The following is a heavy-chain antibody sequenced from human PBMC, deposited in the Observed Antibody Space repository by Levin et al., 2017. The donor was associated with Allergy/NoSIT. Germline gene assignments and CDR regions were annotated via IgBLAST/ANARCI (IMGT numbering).Heavy chain of an antibody. V-gene: IGHV1-69*01. CDR1: GGTFSSYA. CDR3: GSGYQYYYYYGMDV. Sequence: KISCKASGGTFSSYAISWVRQAPGQGLEWMGGIIPIFGTANYAQKFQGRVTITADESTSTAYMELSSLRSEDTAVYYCGSGYQYYYYYGMDVWGQGTTVTVSS. CDR2: IIPIFGTA. D-gene: IGHD3-22*01. J-gene: IGHJ6*02.